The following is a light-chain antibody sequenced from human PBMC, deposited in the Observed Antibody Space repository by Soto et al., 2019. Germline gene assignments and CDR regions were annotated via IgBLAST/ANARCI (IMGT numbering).Light chain of an antibody. V-gene: IGKV1-39*01. Sequence: DIQITQSPSSLSASVGDRVTITCRTSQSISRYLNWYQQKPGRAPKLLIYGASTLESGVPSRFSGSGSGTDFTLPINNLQPEDFASYFCQESYSNPLTFGGGTKVDIK. CDR1: QSISRY. CDR2: GAS. CDR3: QESYSNPLT. J-gene: IGKJ4*01.